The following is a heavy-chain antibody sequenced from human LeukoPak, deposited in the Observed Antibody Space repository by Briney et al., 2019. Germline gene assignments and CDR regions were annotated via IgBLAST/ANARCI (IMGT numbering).Heavy chain of an antibody. J-gene: IGHJ4*02. V-gene: IGHV4-61*02. CDR3: TRGGELMNF. CDR2: IYTSGST. Sequence: MPSETLSLTCTVSGGSVNSGNYYWTWIRQPAGKGLEWIGRIYTSGSTNYNPSLKSRVTMSIDASKNQFSLSLSSVTAADTAVYYCTRGGELMNFWGQGTLVTVSS. CDR1: GGSVNSGNYY. D-gene: IGHD1-26*01.